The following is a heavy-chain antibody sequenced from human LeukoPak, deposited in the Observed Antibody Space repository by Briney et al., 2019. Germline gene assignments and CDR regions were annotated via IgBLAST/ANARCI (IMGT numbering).Heavy chain of an antibody. J-gene: IGHJ4*02. D-gene: IGHD3-3*01. CDR3: ASDGGPFDN. CDR2: IKQDGSEK. CDR1: GFTFSSYA. Sequence: GGSLRLSCAASGFTFSSYAMHWVRQAPGKGLEWVANIKQDGSEKYYVDSVKGRFTISRDNAKKSLHLQMNGLRADDTAVYYCASDGGPFDNWGQGTLVTVSS. V-gene: IGHV3-7*01.